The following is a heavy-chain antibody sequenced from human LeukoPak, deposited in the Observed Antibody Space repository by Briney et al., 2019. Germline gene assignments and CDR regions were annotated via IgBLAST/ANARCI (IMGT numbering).Heavy chain of an antibody. Sequence: GASVKVSYKASGGAFSSYAINWVRQAPGQGLEWMGGIIPIFGTANYAQKFQGRVTITADDSTSTAYMELSSLRSEDTAVYYCARDSGSGYDDNWFDPWGQGTLVTVSS. D-gene: IGHD5-12*01. V-gene: IGHV1-69*13. CDR2: IIPIFGTA. CDR3: ARDSGSGYDDNWFDP. J-gene: IGHJ5*02. CDR1: GGAFSSYA.